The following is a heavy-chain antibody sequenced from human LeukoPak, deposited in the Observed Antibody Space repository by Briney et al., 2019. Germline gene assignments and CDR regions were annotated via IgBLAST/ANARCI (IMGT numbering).Heavy chain of an antibody. D-gene: IGHD1-26*01. J-gene: IGHJ4*02. CDR1: GFIFSDYS. CDR3: AKTTLGQWLVVGATPLDY. Sequence: GGSLRLSCVASGFIFSDYSMDWVRQAPGKGLEWVAFIRYDGSNKYYADSVKGRFTISRDNSKNTLYLQMNSLRAEDTAVYYCAKTTLGQWLVVGATPLDYWGQGTLVTVSS. V-gene: IGHV3-30*02. CDR2: IRYDGSNK.